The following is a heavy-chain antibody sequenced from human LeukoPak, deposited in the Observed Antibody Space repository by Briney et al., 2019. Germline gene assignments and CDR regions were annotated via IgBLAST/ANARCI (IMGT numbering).Heavy chain of an antibody. CDR1: GFNFGTFA. D-gene: IGHD3-10*01. J-gene: IGHJ6*03. CDR3: AKDQEYLLWFGESYYMDV. Sequence: GRSLRLSCEASGFNFGTFAMHWVRQAPGEGLEWLAIIWYDGSNKHYSDSVKGRFTISRDNSKSSLYLQMNSLRAEDTAVYYCAKDQEYLLWFGESYYMDVWGKGTTVTVSS. CDR2: IWYDGSNK. V-gene: IGHV3-33*06.